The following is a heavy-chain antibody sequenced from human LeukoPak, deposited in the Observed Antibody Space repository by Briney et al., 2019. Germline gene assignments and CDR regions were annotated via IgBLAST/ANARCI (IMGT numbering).Heavy chain of an antibody. V-gene: IGHV4-34*01. J-gene: IGHJ5*02. Sequence: SETLSFTCAVYGGSFSGYYWSWIRQPPGKGLEWIGEINHSGSTNYNPSLKSRVTISVDTSKNQFSLKLSSVTAADTAVYYCARRFGELSSNEHTTRFDPWGQGTLVTVSS. D-gene: IGHD3-10*01. CDR3: ARRFGELSSNEHTTRFDP. CDR1: GGSFSGYY. CDR2: INHSGST.